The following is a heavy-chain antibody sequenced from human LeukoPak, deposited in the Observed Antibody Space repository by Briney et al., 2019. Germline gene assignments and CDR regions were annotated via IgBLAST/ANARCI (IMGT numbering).Heavy chain of an antibody. D-gene: IGHD3/OR15-3a*01. V-gene: IGHV1-69*04. J-gene: IGHJ6*02. Sequence: GASVNVSCKASVGTFSSYAISWVRQAPGQGLEWMGRIIPILGIANYAQKFQGRVTITADKSTSTAYMELSSLRSEDTAVYYCARDFSWTGDYYYYGMDVWGQGTTVTVSS. CDR3: ARDFSWTGDYYYYGMDV. CDR1: VGTFSSYA. CDR2: IIPILGIA.